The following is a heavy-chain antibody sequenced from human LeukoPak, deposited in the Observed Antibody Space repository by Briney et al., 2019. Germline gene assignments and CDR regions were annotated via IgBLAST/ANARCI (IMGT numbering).Heavy chain of an antibody. D-gene: IGHD1-26*01. CDR1: GSSISNYY. Sequence: SETLSLTCTVSGSSISNYYWGWIRQAPGKGLEWIGSIYHSGSTYYNPSLKSRVTISVDTSKNQFSLKLSSVTAADTAVYYCARAIEVGAMTPFDYWGQGTLVTVSS. V-gene: IGHV4-38-2*02. CDR3: ARAIEVGAMTPFDY. J-gene: IGHJ4*02. CDR2: IYHSGST.